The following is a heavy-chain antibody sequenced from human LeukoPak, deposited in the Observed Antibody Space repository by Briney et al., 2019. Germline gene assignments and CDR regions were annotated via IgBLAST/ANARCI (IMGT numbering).Heavy chain of an antibody. J-gene: IGHJ3*02. CDR2: ISDDGSSK. V-gene: IGHV3-30*04. Sequence: PGGSLRLSCVTSGFTFSSHAMHWVRQGPGKGLEWVAVISDDGSSKFYADSVKGRFTIFRDNSKNTLFLQINSLRPEDTAVYYCARVDDLDAFDMWGQGTLVTVSS. CDR1: GFTFSSHA. D-gene: IGHD2-2*03. CDR3: ARVDDLDAFDM.